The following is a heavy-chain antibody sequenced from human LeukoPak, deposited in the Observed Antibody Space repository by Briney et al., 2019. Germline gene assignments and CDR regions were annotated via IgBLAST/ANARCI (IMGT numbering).Heavy chain of an antibody. CDR1: GGTFSSYA. CDR3: ARDFGPREFDP. D-gene: IGHD3-3*01. J-gene: IGHJ5*02. CDR2: IIPILGIA. V-gene: IGHV1-69*04. Sequence: SVKVSCKASGGTFSSYAISWVRQAPGQGLEWMGRIIPILGIANYAQKFQGRVTITADKSTSTAYMELSSLRSEDTAVYYCARDFGPREFDPWGQGTLVTVSS.